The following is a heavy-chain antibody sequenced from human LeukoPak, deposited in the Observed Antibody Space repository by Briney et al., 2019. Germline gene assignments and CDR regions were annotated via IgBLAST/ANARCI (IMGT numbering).Heavy chain of an antibody. J-gene: IGHJ5*02. Sequence: SETLSLTCTVSGGSISSSNYYWGWIRQPPGKGLEWIGSIYYSGSTYYNPSLKSRVTISVDTSKNQFSLKLSSVTAADTAVYYCARLDGYCSGGSCYSVSFVDPWGQGALVTVSS. D-gene: IGHD2-15*01. V-gene: IGHV4-39*01. CDR1: GGSISSSNYY. CDR2: IYYSGST. CDR3: ARLDGYCSGGSCYSVSFVDP.